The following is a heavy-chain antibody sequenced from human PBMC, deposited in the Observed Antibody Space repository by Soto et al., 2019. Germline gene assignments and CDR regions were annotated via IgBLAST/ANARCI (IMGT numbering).Heavy chain of an antibody. CDR2: IWYDGSNK. CDR1: GFTFSNYC. CDR3: ARGAQNGTIIRYFDRYLDY. D-gene: IGHD3-9*01. Sequence: SLRLSCAASGFTFSNYCMHWVRQAPGKGLEWVAVIWYDGSNKYYADSVKGRFTISRDNSKNTLYLQMNSLRAEDTAVYYCARGAQNGTIIRYFDRYLDYWGQGTLVTVSS. V-gene: IGHV3-33*01. J-gene: IGHJ4*02.